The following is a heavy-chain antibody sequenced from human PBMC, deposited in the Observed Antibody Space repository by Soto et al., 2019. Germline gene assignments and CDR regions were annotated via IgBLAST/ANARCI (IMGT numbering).Heavy chain of an antibody. D-gene: IGHD3-22*01. CDR2: IFWDDDK. CDR3: CYYNTGGSFDY. CDR1: GFSLSTNGVG. Sequence: QITLKESGPTLVKPTQTLTLTCTFSGFSLSTNGVGVGWIRQPPGKALEWLALIFWDDDKRYSPSLKSRLTITKDTSKNQVVLTMTNMDPVDTATDYPCYYNTGGSFDYWGQGTLVTVSS. V-gene: IGHV2-5*02. J-gene: IGHJ4*02.